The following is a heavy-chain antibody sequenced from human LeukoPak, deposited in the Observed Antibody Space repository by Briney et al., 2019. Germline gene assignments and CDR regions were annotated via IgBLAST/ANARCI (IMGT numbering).Heavy chain of an antibody. V-gene: IGHV3-74*01. CDR3: ATSSSDY. Sequence: GGSLRLSCAASGFTFSTYAMSWVRQAPGKGLEGVSRINSDGSNTNYADSVKGRFTVSRDNAKNTLYLQMNSLRAEDTAVYYCATSSSDYWGQGTLVTVSS. J-gene: IGHJ4*02. D-gene: IGHD2-2*01. CDR2: INSDGSNT. CDR1: GFTFSTYA.